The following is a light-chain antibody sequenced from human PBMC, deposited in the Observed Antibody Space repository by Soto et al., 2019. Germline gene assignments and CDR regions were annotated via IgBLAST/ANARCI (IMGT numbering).Light chain of an antibody. CDR2: DAS. V-gene: IGKV1-6*01. CDR3: LQDATYPWT. Sequence: ANQMTQSPSSLSASVGDKVTITCRASQAIRTSLVWYQQKSGKAPSLLIADASSRHSGVPSRFSGSGFGTDFNLTINGLQPEDFATYYCLQDATYPWTFGQGNRVDIK. CDR1: QAIRTS. J-gene: IGKJ1*01.